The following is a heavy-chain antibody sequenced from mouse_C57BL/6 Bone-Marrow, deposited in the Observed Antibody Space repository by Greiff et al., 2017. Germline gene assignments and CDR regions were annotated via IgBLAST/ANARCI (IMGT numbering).Heavy chain of an antibody. J-gene: IGHJ2*01. Sequence: QVQLKESGAELVKPGASVKLSCKASGYTFTSYWMQWVKQRPGQGLEWIGEIDPSDSYTNYNQKFKGKATLTVDTSSSTAYMQLSSLTSEDSAVYYCARRTALDYWGQGTTLTVSS. CDR3: ARRTALDY. V-gene: IGHV1-50*01. D-gene: IGHD3-3*01. CDR1: GYTFTSYW. CDR2: IDPSDSYT.